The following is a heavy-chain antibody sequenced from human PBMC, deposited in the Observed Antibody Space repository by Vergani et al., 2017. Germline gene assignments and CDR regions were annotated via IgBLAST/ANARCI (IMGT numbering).Heavy chain of an antibody. CDR1: GYSFTSYW. D-gene: IGHD6-6*01. CDR3: ARGRSSSEYWSFDL. J-gene: IGHJ2*01. Sequence: EVQLVQSGAEVKKPGESLRISCKGPGYSFTSYWITWVRQMPGKGLEWMGRMDPSDSYTKYSPSFQGHVTVSADKSISTAYLQGSSLKAADTAMYYCARGRSSSEYWSFDLWGRGTLVTVSS. V-gene: IGHV5-10-1*03. CDR2: MDPSDSYT.